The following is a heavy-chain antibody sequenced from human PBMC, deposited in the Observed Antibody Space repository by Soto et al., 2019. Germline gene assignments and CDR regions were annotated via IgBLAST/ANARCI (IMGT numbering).Heavy chain of an antibody. CDR2: INHSGST. V-gene: IGHV4-34*01. D-gene: IGHD3-3*01. Sequence: PSETLSLTCAVYGGSFSGYYWSWIRQPPGKGLEWIGEINHSGSTNYNPSLKSRVTISVDTSKNQFSLKLSSVTAADTAVYYCARGGYLRSGYYYYGMDVWGQGTTVTVSS. J-gene: IGHJ6*02. CDR1: GGSFSGYY. CDR3: ARGGYLRSGYYYYGMDV.